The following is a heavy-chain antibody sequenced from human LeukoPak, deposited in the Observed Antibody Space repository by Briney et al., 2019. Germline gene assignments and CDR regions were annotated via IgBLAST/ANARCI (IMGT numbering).Heavy chain of an antibody. D-gene: IGHD3-10*01. CDR1: GDSVSSITAA. Sequence: SQTLSLTCAISGDSVSSITAAWNWIRQSPSRGLEWLGRTYYRSKWFTDYAPFLKSRISVSPDTSKNQFSLQLNTVTPEDTAVYFCVRDSGMGLDAFDIWGQGTMVTVSS. CDR2: TYYRSKWFT. V-gene: IGHV6-1*01. CDR3: VRDSGMGLDAFDI. J-gene: IGHJ3*02.